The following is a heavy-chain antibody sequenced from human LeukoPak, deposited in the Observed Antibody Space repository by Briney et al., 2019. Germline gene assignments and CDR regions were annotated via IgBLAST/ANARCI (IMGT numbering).Heavy chain of an antibody. J-gene: IGHJ1*01. Sequence: GGSLRLSCAASGFTFSSYAMSWVRQAPGKGLEWVSVIGGSGGSTYYADSVTGRFTISRDNSKNTLYLQMNSLRAEDTAVCYCAKEIYGDSTGGRFQYWGQGTLVTVSS. CDR3: AKEIYGDSTGGRFQY. V-gene: IGHV3-23*01. CDR2: IGGSGGST. D-gene: IGHD4-17*01. CDR1: GFTFSSYA.